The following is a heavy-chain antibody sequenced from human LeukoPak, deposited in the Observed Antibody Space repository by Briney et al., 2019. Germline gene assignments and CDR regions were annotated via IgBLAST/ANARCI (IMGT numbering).Heavy chain of an antibody. D-gene: IGHD3-9*01. CDR2: IYYSGST. J-gene: IGHJ3*02. CDR1: GGSISSGDYY. V-gene: IGHV4-30-4*01. CDR3: ARDSTDWLPHADDAFDI. Sequence: PSETLSLTCTVSGGSISSGDYYWSWIRQPPGKGLEWIGYIYYSGSTYYNPSLKSRVTISVDTSKNQFSLKLSSVTAADTAVYYSARDSTDWLPHADDAFDIWGQGTMVTVSS.